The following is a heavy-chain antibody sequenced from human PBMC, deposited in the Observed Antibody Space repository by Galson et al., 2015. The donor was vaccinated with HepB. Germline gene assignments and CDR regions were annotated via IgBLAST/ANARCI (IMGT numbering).Heavy chain of an antibody. V-gene: IGHV3-33*08. Sequence: SLRLSCAASGFTFSSYGMHWVRQAPGKGLEWVAVIWYDGSNKYYADSVKGRFTISRDNSKNTLYLQMNSLRAEDTAVYYCARDRATTDWWGFIDYWGQGTLVTVSS. D-gene: IGHD2-8*02. J-gene: IGHJ4*02. CDR2: IWYDGSNK. CDR1: GFTFSSYG. CDR3: ARDRATTDWWGFIDY.